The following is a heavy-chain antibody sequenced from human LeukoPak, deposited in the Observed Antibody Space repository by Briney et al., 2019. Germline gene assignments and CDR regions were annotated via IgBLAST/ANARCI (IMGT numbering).Heavy chain of an antibody. Sequence: SETLSLTCNVSSYSIRNGYYWGWIRQPPGKGLEWIGSIYYSGSTYYNPSLKSRVTISVDTSKNQFSLKLSSVTAADTAVYYCARLRRDYRVFDYWGQGTLVTVSS. CDR3: ARLRRDYRVFDY. CDR1: SYSIRNGYY. CDR2: IYYSGST. D-gene: IGHD4/OR15-4a*01. J-gene: IGHJ4*02. V-gene: IGHV4-38-2*02.